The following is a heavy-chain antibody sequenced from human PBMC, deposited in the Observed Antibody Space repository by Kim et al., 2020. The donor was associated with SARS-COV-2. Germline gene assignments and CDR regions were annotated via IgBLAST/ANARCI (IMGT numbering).Heavy chain of an antibody. Sequence: SETLSLTCTVSGGSISSSSYYWGWIRQPPGKGLEWIGSIYYSGSTYYNPSLKSRVTISVDTSKNQFSLKLSSVTAADTAVYYCARLSIAARGYFDYWGQG. CDR2: IYYSGST. CDR3: ARLSIAARGYFDY. D-gene: IGHD6-6*01. CDR1: GGSISSSSYY. J-gene: IGHJ4*02. V-gene: IGHV4-39*01.